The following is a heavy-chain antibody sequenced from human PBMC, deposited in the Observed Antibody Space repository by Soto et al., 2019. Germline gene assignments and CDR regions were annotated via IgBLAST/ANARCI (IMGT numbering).Heavy chain of an antibody. CDR3: ARETRYYDSSGYLVWCGMGV. V-gene: IGHV4-59*01. Sequence: SETLSLTCTVAGGSISRYYLSWIRQAPGKGLEWIGYIYYSGSNNYNPAIKSRVPISVETSKNQFPLKLSTVTPADPAVYYCARETRYYDSSGYLVWCGMGVWGQGTTVTVSS. CDR1: GGSISRYY. CDR2: IYYSGSN. D-gene: IGHD3-22*01. J-gene: IGHJ6*02.